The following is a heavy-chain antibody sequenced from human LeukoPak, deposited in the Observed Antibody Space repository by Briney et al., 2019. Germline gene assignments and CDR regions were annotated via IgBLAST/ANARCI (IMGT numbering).Heavy chain of an antibody. CDR1: GYTFTSYD. V-gene: IGHV1-8*01. Sequence: ASVKVSCKASGYTFTSYDINWVRQATGQGLEWMGWMNPNSGNTGYAQKFQGRVTMTRNTSISTAYMELSSLRSEDTAVYYCARVRTRRYSSSWYWFDPWGEGTLVTVSP. CDR2: MNPNSGNT. CDR3: ARVRTRRYSSSWYWFDP. D-gene: IGHD6-13*01. J-gene: IGHJ5*02.